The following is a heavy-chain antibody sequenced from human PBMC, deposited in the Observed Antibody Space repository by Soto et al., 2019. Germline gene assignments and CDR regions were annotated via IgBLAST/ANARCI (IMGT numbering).Heavy chain of an antibody. CDR1: GASLSGYD. V-gene: IGHV4-34*01. J-gene: IGHJ3*02. CDR2: ISQTGGT. D-gene: IGHD1-1*01. CDR3: ARDTNANVFDI. Sequence: SDTLSLTCAVYGASLSGYDWSWVRQPPGKGLEWIGEISQTGGTNYGPSLKGRVSISIDTSKNQFSLRLSSVTAEATAIYYCARDTNANVFDIWGRGTMVTVSS.